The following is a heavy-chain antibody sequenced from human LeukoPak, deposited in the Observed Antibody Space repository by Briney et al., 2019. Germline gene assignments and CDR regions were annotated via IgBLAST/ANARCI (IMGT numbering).Heavy chain of an antibody. CDR2: ISGSGGST. Sequence: PGGSLRLSCAASGFTFSSYAMSWVRQAPGKGLEWVSAISGSGGSTYYADSVKGRFTISRDNSKNTLYLQMNSLRAEDTAVCYCAKDVRCSSTSCLFDYWGQGTLVTVSS. D-gene: IGHD2-2*01. CDR3: AKDVRCSSTSCLFDY. CDR1: GFTFSSYA. J-gene: IGHJ4*02. V-gene: IGHV3-23*01.